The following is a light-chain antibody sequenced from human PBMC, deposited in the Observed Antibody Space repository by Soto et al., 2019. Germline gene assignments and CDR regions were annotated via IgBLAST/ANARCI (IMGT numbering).Light chain of an antibody. CDR2: GAY. CDR3: QHYVERSPIT. V-gene: IGKV3-20*01. CDR1: QSVRNSY. J-gene: IGKJ5*01. Sequence: EIVLKKSPGTLSLSKGERATLSCRASQSVRNSYLAWYQQKPGQAPRLLIYGAYTRATGIPARFSGSGSGTDFTLTISRLEPEDFALYYCQHYVERSPITFGQGTRLEI.